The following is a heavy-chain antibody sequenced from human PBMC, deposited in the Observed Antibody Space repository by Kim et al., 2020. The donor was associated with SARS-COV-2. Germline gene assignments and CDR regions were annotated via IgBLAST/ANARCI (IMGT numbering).Heavy chain of an antibody. CDR3: AVTYYDILTGPGPYDY. D-gene: IGHD3-9*01. J-gene: IGHJ4*02. Sequence: SVKGRFTISRDNAKNTLYLQMGSLRAEEMAVYYCAVTYYDILTGPGPYDYWGQGTRVTVSS. V-gene: IGHV3-64*01.